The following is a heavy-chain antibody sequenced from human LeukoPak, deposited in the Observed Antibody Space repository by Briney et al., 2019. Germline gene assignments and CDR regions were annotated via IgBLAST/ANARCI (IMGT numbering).Heavy chain of an antibody. D-gene: IGHD3-22*01. J-gene: IGHJ5*02. V-gene: IGHV4-38-2*01. Sequence: SETLSLTCAVSGYSISSGYYWGWIRQPPGKGLEWIGSIYHSGSTYYNPSLKSRVTMSIDTSKKQFSLKLTSVTAADTAVYYCARGKYYYDSSSSYRYFDPWGQGTLVTVSS. CDR3: ARGKYYYDSSSSYRYFDP. CDR1: GYSISSGYY. CDR2: IYHSGST.